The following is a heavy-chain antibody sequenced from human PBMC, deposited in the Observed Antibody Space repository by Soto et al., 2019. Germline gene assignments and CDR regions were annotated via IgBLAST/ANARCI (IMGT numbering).Heavy chain of an antibody. J-gene: IGHJ6*02. CDR1: GGSFSGYY. V-gene: IGHV4-34*01. CDR3: ASTTGTTRWYYYYGMDV. Sequence: QVQLQQWGAGLLKPSETLSLTCAVYGGSFSGYYWSWIRQPPGKGLEWIGEINHSGSTNYNPSLKSRVTISVDTSKNQFSLKLSSVTAADTAVYYCASTTGTTRWYYYYGMDVWGQGTTVTVSS. CDR2: INHSGST. D-gene: IGHD1-7*01.